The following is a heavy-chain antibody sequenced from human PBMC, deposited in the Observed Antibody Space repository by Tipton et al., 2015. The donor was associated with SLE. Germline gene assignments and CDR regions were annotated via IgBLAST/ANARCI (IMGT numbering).Heavy chain of an antibody. CDR2: IYYSGST. Sequence: TLSLTCTVSGGSISSSGYYWGWIRQPPGKGLEWIGSIYYSGSTYYNPSIKSRVTISVDTTKNQFSLNLSSVTAADTAVYYCARVGLVAPAARSSGVDYWGQGTLVTVSS. CDR3: ARVGLVAPAARSSGVDY. D-gene: IGHD2-2*01. J-gene: IGHJ4*02. V-gene: IGHV4-39*07. CDR1: GGSISSSGYY.